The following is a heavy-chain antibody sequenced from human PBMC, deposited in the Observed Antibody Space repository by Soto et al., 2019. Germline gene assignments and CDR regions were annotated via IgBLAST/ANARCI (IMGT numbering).Heavy chain of an antibody. CDR3: ARSLEYGIPFDK. Sequence: PSETLSLTCTVSGVSISNGDYYWNWIRQTPGKGLEWIGYIYNGGPTYYNPSLESRLSLSVDTSGNQFSLRLSSVTAADTAIYYCARSLEYGIPFDKWGQGTLVTVS. D-gene: IGHD2-8*01. CDR2: IYNGGPT. V-gene: IGHV4-30-4*01. CDR1: GVSISNGDYY. J-gene: IGHJ4*02.